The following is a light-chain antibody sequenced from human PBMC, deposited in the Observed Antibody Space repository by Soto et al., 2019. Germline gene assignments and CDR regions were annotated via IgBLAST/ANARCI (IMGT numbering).Light chain of an antibody. Sequence: QSVLTQPPSVSGAPGQRVTISCTGSSSHIGAGYDVHWYQQLPGTAPKLLIYGNSNRPSGVPDRFSGSKSGTSASLAITGLQAEDEADYYCQSYDSSLRGSVFGGGTKLTVL. J-gene: IGLJ3*02. CDR1: SSHIGAGYD. CDR3: QSYDSSLRGSV. CDR2: GNS. V-gene: IGLV1-40*01.